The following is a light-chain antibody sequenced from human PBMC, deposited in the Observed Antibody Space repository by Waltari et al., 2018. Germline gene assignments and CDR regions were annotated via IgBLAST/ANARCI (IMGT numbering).Light chain of an antibody. CDR1: QSISSW. CDR2: KAS. J-gene: IGKJ1*01. V-gene: IGKV1-5*03. CDR3: QQYNSYPGT. Sequence: DIQLTQSPATLSASVGARVTITCRASQSISSWLAWYQQQPGKAPKLLIYKASSLEGGGPSRLGGSGSGTEFTLPISRLQPDDFATYSCQQYNSYPGTFGQGTKVEIK.